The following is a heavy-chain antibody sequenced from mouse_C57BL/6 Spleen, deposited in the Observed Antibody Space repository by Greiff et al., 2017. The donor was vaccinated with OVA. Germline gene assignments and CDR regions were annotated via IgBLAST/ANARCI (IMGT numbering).Heavy chain of an antibody. Sequence: EVKLMESGGDLVKPGGSLKLSCAASGFTFSGYGMSWVRQTPDKRLEWVATISSGGSYTYYPDSVKGRFTISRDNAKNTLYLQMSSLKSEDTAMYYCARHGELGYYCDYWGQGTTLTVSS. J-gene: IGHJ2*01. CDR2: ISSGGSYT. V-gene: IGHV5-6*01. CDR3: ARHGELGYYCDY. CDR1: GFTFSGYG. D-gene: IGHD4-1*01.